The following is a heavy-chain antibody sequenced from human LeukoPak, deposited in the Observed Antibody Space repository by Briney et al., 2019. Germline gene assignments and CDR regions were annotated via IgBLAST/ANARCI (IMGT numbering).Heavy chain of an antibody. CDR1: ELTFSAYA. J-gene: IGHJ3*02. Sequence: GGSLSLSCQASELTFSAYAMMWVRQAPGKGPDWVSAIRGGGTSEFYADSVKGRFRISRDNSKDTLFLQMNSLRAEDTAVYYCARDPNGDYIGAFDMWGPGTMVTVSS. D-gene: IGHD4-17*01. V-gene: IGHV3-23*01. CDR3: ARDPNGDYIGAFDM. CDR2: IRGGGTSE.